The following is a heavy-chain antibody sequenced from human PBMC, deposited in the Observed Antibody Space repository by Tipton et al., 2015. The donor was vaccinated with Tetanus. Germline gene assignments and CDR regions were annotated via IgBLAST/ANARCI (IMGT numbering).Heavy chain of an antibody. CDR1: GFTFSSYG. V-gene: IGHV3-21*01. J-gene: IGHJ6*02. CDR2: ISSTSTYI. Sequence: SLRLSCAASGFTFSSYGMHWVRQAPGKGLEWISSISSTSTYIYYASSVKGRFTISRDNAKNSLYLQMNSLRAEDTAVYFCARRSLTNYGLDVWGQGTPVTVSS. CDR3: ARRSLTNYGLDV. D-gene: IGHD1-1*01.